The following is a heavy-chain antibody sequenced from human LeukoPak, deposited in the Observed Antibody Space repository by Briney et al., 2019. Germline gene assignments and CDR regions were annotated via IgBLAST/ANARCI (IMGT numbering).Heavy chain of an antibody. D-gene: IGHD2-21*01. CDR2: ISSSSSYI. V-gene: IGHV3-21*01. CDR1: GFTFSSYS. J-gene: IGHJ4*01. CDR3: ASIPGSVGFDS. Sequence: GGPLRLSCAACGFTFSSYSMNWVRQAPGKGLEWGSSISSSSSYIYYADSVKGRFTNSRDNAKNSLYLQMNSLRAEDTAVYYCASIPGSVGFDSWGHGTLVTVSS.